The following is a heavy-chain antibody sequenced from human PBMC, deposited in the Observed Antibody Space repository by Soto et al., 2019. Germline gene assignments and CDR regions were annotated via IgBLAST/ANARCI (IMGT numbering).Heavy chain of an antibody. Sequence: SETLSLTCAVYGGSLSGSYWSWIRQPPGTGLEWIGEIHHSGSTYYNPSPKSRVTLSVDTSKNQFSLKLSSVTAADTAVYYCASPGYCSDGTCYPDYWGQGTLVTVSS. CDR3: ASPGYCSDGTCYPDY. CDR1: GGSLSGSY. CDR2: IHHSGST. J-gene: IGHJ4*02. D-gene: IGHD2-15*01. V-gene: IGHV4-34*01.